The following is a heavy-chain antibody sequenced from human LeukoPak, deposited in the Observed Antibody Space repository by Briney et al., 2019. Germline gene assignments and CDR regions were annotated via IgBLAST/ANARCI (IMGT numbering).Heavy chain of an antibody. V-gene: IGHV3-53*01. D-gene: IGHD5-12*01. Sequence: GGSLRLSCAASGFTVSSYYMYWVRQAPGKGLEWVSVIYTGGSTYYADSVEGRFTISRDNSKNTVYLQMNSLRAEDTAVYYCARGHGDYWGQGTLVTVSS. CDR3: ARGHGDY. J-gene: IGHJ4*02. CDR2: IYTGGST. CDR1: GFTVSSYY.